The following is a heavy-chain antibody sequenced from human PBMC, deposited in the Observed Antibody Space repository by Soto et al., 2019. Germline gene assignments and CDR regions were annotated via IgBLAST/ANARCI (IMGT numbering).Heavy chain of an antibody. CDR3: ARDNGREQYYDSSGYWYYFDY. J-gene: IGHJ4*02. V-gene: IGHV4-39*07. CDR2: IYYSGST. CDR1: GGSISSSSYY. D-gene: IGHD3-22*01. Sequence: SETLSLTCTVSGGSISSSSYYWAWVRQPPGKGLEWIGYIYYSGSTNYNPSLKSRVTISVDTSKNQFSLKLSSVTAADTAVYYCARDNGREQYYDSSGYWYYFDYWGQGTLVTVSS.